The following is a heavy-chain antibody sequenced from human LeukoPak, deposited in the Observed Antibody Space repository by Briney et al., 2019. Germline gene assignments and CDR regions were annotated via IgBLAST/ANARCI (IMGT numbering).Heavy chain of an antibody. J-gene: IGHJ5*02. CDR2: IYYSGST. Sequence: GSLRLSCTASGFTITSYVTSWVRQAPGKGLEWIGSIYYSGSTYYNPSLKSRVTISVDTSKNQFSLKLSSVTAADTAVYYCARGRITSELPWFDPWGQGTLVTVSS. CDR1: GFTITSYV. V-gene: IGHV4-39*07. D-gene: IGHD3-10*01. CDR3: ARGRITSELPWFDP.